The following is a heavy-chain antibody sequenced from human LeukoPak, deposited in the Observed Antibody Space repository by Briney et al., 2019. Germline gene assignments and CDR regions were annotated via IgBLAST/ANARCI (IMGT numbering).Heavy chain of an antibody. CDR3: ARLYTGIYDY. CDR2: ISGSGGST. V-gene: IGHV3-23*01. J-gene: IGHJ4*02. D-gene: IGHD5-18*01. Sequence: GGSLRLSCAASGFTFSSYAMSWVRQAPGKGLEWVSAISGSGGSTYYADSVKGRFTISRDNAKNSLYLQMNSLRAEDTAVYYCARLYTGIYDYWGQGTLVTVSS. CDR1: GFTFSSYA.